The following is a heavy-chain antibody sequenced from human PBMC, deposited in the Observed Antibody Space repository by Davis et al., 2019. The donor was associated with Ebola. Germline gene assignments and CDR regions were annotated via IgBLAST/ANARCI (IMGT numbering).Heavy chain of an antibody. J-gene: IGHJ4*02. D-gene: IGHD1-26*01. CDR2: IYANWNT. CDR1: GGSTINYY. Sequence: SETLSLTCTISGGSTINYYWSWIRRAPGTGLERIGYIYANWNTNYNPSLKSRVTISVDTSRNQFSLKLCSVTAAATADYYCARRLEPPGHVWDYYLDCWGQGTLVTVSS. V-gene: IGHV4-59*08. CDR3: ARRLEPPGHVWDYYLDC.